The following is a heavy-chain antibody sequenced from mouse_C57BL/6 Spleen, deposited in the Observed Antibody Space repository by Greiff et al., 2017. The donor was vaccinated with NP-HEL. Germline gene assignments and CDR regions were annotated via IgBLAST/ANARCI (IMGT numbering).Heavy chain of an antibody. CDR3: AREGVRWLRRACAY. CDR1: GFSLTSYG. D-gene: IGHD2-2*01. CDR2: IWSGGST. Sequence: QVQLQQSGPGLVQPSQSLSITCTVSGFSLTSYGVHWVRQSPGKGLEWLGVIWSGGSTDYNAAFISRLSISKDNSKSQVFFKMNSLQADDTAIYYCAREGVRWLRRACAYGGQGTLVTVSA. J-gene: IGHJ3*01. V-gene: IGHV2-2*01.